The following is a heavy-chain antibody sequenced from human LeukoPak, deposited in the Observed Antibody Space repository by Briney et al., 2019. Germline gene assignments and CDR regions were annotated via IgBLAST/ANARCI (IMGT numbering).Heavy chain of an antibody. CDR2: INHSGST. CDR1: GGSFSGYY. V-gene: IGHV4-34*01. D-gene: IGHD6-13*01. Sequence: SETLSLTCAVYGGSFSGYYWSWIRQPPGKGLEWIGEINHSGSTNYNPSLKSRVTISVDTSKNQFSLKPSSVTAADTAVYYCARKRQLIGFDPWGQGTLVTVSS. CDR3: ARKRQLIGFDP. J-gene: IGHJ5*02.